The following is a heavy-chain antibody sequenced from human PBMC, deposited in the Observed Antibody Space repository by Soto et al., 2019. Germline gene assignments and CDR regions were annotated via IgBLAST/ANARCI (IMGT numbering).Heavy chain of an antibody. J-gene: IGHJ6*02. CDR2: INAGNGNT. Sequence: ASVKVSCKASGYTFTSYAMHWVRQAPGQRLEWMGWINAGNGNTKYSQKFQGRVTITRDTSASTAYMELSSLRSEDTAVYYCARVVLPDTLRAFYYYGMDVWGQGTTVTVSS. D-gene: IGHD3-9*01. V-gene: IGHV1-3*01. CDR3: ARVVLPDTLRAFYYYGMDV. CDR1: GYTFTSYA.